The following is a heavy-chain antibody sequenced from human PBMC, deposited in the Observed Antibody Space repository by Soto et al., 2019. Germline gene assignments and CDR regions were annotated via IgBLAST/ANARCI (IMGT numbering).Heavy chain of an antibody. J-gene: IGHJ5*02. V-gene: IGHV4-31*03. CDR1: GAALNSGNYY. CDR3: ARLRIATNNYKWFDP. D-gene: IGHD2-21*01. Sequence: SETLSLTCSVSGAALNSGNYYWSWIRQVPGKGLEWIGHIYVTGAVDYNPSLRDRITISQDTSERQFSLNLRLVTAADTAVYYCARLRIATNNYKWFDPWGQGTLGTVSS. CDR2: IYVTGAV.